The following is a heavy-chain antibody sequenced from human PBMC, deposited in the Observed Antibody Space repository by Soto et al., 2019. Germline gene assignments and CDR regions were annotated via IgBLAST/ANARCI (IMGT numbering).Heavy chain of an antibody. J-gene: IGHJ6*03. D-gene: IGHD2-2*01. CDR2: IWYDGSNK. CDR1: GFTFSSYG. Sequence: GGSLRLSCAASGFTFSSYGMHWVRQAPGKGLEWVAVIWYDGSNKYYADSVKGRFTISRDNSKNTLYLQMNSLRAEDTAVYYCARDGNLLPSYQLPHYYYYYYMDVWGKGTTVTVSS. CDR3: ARDGNLLPSYQLPHYYYYYYMDV. V-gene: IGHV3-33*01.